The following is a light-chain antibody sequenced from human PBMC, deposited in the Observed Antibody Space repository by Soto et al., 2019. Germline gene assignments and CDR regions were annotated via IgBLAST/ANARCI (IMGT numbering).Light chain of an antibody. J-gene: IGKJ3*01. V-gene: IGKV3-20*01. Sequence: EIVLTQSPGTLSLSPGERATLSCRASQSVSSNYLAWYQQKPGQAPRLLIYGASSRATGIPDRFSGRGSGTDFTLTISRLEPEDFAVYYCQQYGSSPFTFGPGTKVDI. CDR3: QQYGSSPFT. CDR1: QSVSSNY. CDR2: GAS.